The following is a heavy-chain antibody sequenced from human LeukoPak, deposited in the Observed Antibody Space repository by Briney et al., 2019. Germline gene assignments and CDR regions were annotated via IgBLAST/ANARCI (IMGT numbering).Heavy chain of an antibody. J-gene: IGHJ5*02. Sequence: PSETLSLTCTVSGGSISSHYWSWIRQPPGKGLEWIGYIYYSGSTNYNPSLKSRVTISVDTSKDQFSLKPSSVTAADTAVYYCARDNNPSLWFGDQSWFDPWGQGTLVTVSS. CDR3: ARDNNPSLWFGDQSWFDP. CDR2: IYYSGST. V-gene: IGHV4-59*11. D-gene: IGHD3-10*01. CDR1: GGSISSHY.